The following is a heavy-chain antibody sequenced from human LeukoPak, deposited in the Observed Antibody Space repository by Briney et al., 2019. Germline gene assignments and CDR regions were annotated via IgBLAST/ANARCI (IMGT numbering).Heavy chain of an antibody. V-gene: IGHV3-21*01. J-gene: IGHJ4*02. CDR1: GFTFSSYA. Sequence: GGSLRLSCAASGFTFSSYAMNWVRQAPGQGLEWVSSIGRGTSNIYYADSVKGRFTISRDNAKNTLYLQMNSLRAEDTAVYHCAKDSGGASDYWGQGTLVTVSS. CDR3: AKDSGGASDY. CDR2: IGRGTSNI. D-gene: IGHD1-26*01.